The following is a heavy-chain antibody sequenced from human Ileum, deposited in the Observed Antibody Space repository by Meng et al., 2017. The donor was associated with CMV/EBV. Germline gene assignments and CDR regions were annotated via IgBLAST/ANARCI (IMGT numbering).Heavy chain of an antibody. J-gene: IGHJ3*02. CDR3: ARKYSSNWHLDAFDM. V-gene: IGHV3-13*01. CDR2: IGTGGDT. Sequence: GGSLRLSCAASGFTFSSYDFHWVRQATGKGLEWVSAIGTGGDTYYADSVKGRFTISRENAKNSLYLQMNSLRAEDTAVYYCARKYSSNWHLDAFDMWGQGTTVTVSS. CDR1: GFTFSSYD. D-gene: IGHD6-13*01.